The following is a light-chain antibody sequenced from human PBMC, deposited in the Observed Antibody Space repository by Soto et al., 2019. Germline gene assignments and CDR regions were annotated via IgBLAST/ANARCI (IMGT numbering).Light chain of an antibody. CDR3: QHYGSSWT. Sequence: IVLTESPGTLYLSPGDGATLSCRASQSVSSKFLAWYQQKPGQAPRLLIYGASSRATGIPDRFSGSGSGTDFTLTISRLEPEDFAVYYCQHYGSSWTFGQGTKVDIK. J-gene: IGKJ1*01. CDR2: GAS. V-gene: IGKV3-20*01. CDR1: QSVSSKF.